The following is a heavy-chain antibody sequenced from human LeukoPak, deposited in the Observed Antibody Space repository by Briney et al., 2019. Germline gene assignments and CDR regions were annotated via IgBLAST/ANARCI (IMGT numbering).Heavy chain of an antibody. Sequence: QTLSLTCDISGDSVSSNSATWNWIRQSPTRGLEWLGRTYYRSKWYNEYAESVKSRITINPDTSKNQFSLQVNSVIPEDTAVYYCARRETTAGKGYFDYWGQGSLVTVSS. V-gene: IGHV6-1*01. CDR2: TYYRSKWYN. CDR1: GDSVSSNSAT. J-gene: IGHJ4*02. D-gene: IGHD6-13*01. CDR3: ARRETTAGKGYFDY.